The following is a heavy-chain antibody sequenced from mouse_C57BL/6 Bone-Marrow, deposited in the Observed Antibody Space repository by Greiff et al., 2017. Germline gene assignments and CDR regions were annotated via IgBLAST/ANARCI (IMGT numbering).Heavy chain of an antibody. V-gene: IGHV5-17*01. CDR2: LSSGSSTI. D-gene: IGHD2-5*01. J-gene: IGHJ3*01. CDR3: ARGYSNYFAWFAY. Sequence: VMLVESGGGLVKPGGSLKLSCAASGFTFSDYGMHWVRQAPEKGLGWVAYLSSGSSTIYSADTVKGRFTISRDNAKNSLFLQMTSLRSEDTAMYYFARGYSNYFAWFAYWCKGNLVIVTA. CDR1: GFTFSDYG.